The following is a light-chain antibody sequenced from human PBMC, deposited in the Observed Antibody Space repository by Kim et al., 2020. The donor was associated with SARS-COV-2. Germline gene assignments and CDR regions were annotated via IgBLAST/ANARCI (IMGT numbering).Light chain of an antibody. CDR3: QQYNNWPPWT. Sequence: EIVMTQSPATLSVSPEERATLSCRASQSVSSNLAWYQQKPGQAPRLLIYCASTRATGIPARFSGSGSGTEFTLTISSLQSEDFAVYYCQQYNNWPPWTFGQGTKVEIK. J-gene: IGKJ1*01. CDR1: QSVSSN. CDR2: CAS. V-gene: IGKV3-15*01.